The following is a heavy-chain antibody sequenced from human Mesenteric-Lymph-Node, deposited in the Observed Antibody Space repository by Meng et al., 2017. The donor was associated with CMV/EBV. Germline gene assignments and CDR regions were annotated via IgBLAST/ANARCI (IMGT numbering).Heavy chain of an antibody. CDR1: ISSGGYY. CDR2: IYYSVTT. Sequence: ISSGGYYWTWIRQYPGKGLEWIGYIYYSVTTYYNPSLESRVTISMDTSKNELSLKLTSVTAADTAVYFCAKDQSQYYRDGWSNWFDPWGQGILVTVSS. V-gene: IGHV4-31*02. J-gene: IGHJ5*02. CDR3: AKDQSQYYRDGWSNWFDP. D-gene: IGHD6-19*01.